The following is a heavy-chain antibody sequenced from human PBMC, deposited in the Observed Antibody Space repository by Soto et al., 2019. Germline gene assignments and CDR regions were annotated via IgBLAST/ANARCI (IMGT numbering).Heavy chain of an antibody. D-gene: IGHD6-13*01. Sequence: QVQLVPSGAEVKKPGASVKVSCKASGYTFTTYGISWVRQAPGQGLEWMGWISAYSGSTKFAQKLQGRVTMTTDAPTTTAYMELRSLTSDATAVYYCARDFTKSSSWPYYFNYWCQGTLVTVSS. V-gene: IGHV1-18*01. CDR2: ISAYSGST. J-gene: IGHJ4*02. CDR3: ARDFTKSSSWPYYFNY. CDR1: GYTFTTYG.